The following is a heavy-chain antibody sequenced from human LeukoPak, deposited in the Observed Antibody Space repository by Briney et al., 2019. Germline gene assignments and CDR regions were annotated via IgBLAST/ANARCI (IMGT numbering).Heavy chain of an antibody. D-gene: IGHD2-21*01. CDR1: GFTVSSNY. V-gene: IGHV3-53*01. CDR2: IYSGGTT. CDR3: ARVANPIYFHY. Sequence: GGSLRLSCAASGFTVSSNYMSWVRQAPGKGLEWVSVIYSGGTTYYADSVKGRFTISRDNSNNTLFLQMNSLRADDTAVYFCARVANPIYFHYWGQETLVTVSS. J-gene: IGHJ4*02.